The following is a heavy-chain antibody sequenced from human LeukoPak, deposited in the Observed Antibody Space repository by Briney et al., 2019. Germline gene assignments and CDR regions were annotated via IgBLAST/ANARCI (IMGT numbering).Heavy chain of an antibody. Sequence: SETLSLTCTVSNYSISSGYYWGWIRQPPGKGVEWIGSIYHSGSTYYNPSLKSRVTISVDTAKNQFSLKVSSVTAADTAVYYCARLSPQWELDAFDIWGQGTMVTVSS. CDR2: IYHSGST. J-gene: IGHJ3*02. CDR1: NYSISSGYY. CDR3: ARLSPQWELDAFDI. D-gene: IGHD1-26*01. V-gene: IGHV4-38-2*02.